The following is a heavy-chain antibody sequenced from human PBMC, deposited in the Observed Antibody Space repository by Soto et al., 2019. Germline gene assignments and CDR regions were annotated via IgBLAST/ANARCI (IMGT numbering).Heavy chain of an antibody. Sequence: PGGSLRLSCTASGFTSVDYAMSWFRQAPGKGLEWLGFIRSKAYGGTTEYAASVKGRFTISRDDSKSIAYLQMNSLKTEDTAVYYCTRDRIVVVPAAPYGMDVWGQGTTVTVSS. CDR1: GFTSVDYA. J-gene: IGHJ6*02. CDR2: IRSKAYGGTT. CDR3: TRDRIVVVPAAPYGMDV. D-gene: IGHD2-2*01. V-gene: IGHV3-49*03.